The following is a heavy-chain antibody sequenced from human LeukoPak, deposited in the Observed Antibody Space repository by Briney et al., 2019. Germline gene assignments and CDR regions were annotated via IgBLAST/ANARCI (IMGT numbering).Heavy chain of an antibody. CDR2: IVVGSGNT. J-gene: IGHJ5*02. CDR3: AADPAGELGANWFDP. V-gene: IGHV1-58*02. Sequence: SVKVSCXASGFTFTSSAMQWVRQARGQRLEWIGWIVVGSGNTNYAQKFQERVTITRDTSTSTAYMELSSLRSEDTAVYCCAADPAGELGANWFDPWGQGTPVTVSS. CDR1: GFTFTSSA. D-gene: IGHD3-16*01.